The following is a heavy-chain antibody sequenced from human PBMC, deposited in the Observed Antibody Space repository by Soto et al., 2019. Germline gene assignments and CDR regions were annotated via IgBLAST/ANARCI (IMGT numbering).Heavy chain of an antibody. Sequence: EVQLVESGGGLVQPGGSLRLSCAASGFTFGNYWMYWVRQAPGKGLVWVSRINSDGSVSSYADSVKGRLTISRDNVKNTLYLKRDSLRVEDTAVYYCARGDCVGGTCYSLAGSFYYYMDVWGKGTTVTVFS. CDR1: GFTFGNYW. D-gene: IGHD2-15*01. J-gene: IGHJ6*03. CDR2: INSDGSVS. V-gene: IGHV3-74*01. CDR3: ARGDCVGGTCYSLAGSFYYYMDV.